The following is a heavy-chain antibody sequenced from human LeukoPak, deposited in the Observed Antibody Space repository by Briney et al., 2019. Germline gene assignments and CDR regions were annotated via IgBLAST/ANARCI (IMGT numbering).Heavy chain of an antibody. D-gene: IGHD3-3*01. J-gene: IGHJ3*02. CDR2: IYYSGST. CDR3: ARGSEWSQSFDI. CDR1: GGSISSYY. Sequence: SETLSLTCTVSGGSISSYYWSWIRQPPGEELQYIGYIYYSGSTNYNPSLKSRVTISVDTSKNQFSLKLSSVAAADTAVYYCARGSEWSQSFDIWGQGTMVTVSS. V-gene: IGHV4-59*01.